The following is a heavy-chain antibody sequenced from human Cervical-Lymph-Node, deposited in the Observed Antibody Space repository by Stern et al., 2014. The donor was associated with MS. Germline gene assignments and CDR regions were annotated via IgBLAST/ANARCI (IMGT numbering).Heavy chain of an antibody. D-gene: IGHD2-15*01. CDR2: IYYSGIS. CDR3: ARLDCSSGSCYSFDY. V-gene: IGHV4-61*01. Sequence: QVQLQESGPGLAKPSESLSLTCTVSGGSVSNRLYYWSWIRQPPGKVLEWIGYIYYSGISNYNPSLKSRVTISVDTSKNQFSLKLSSVTAADTAVYYCARLDCSSGSCYSFDYWGQGTLVTASS. J-gene: IGHJ4*02. CDR1: GGSVSNRLYY.